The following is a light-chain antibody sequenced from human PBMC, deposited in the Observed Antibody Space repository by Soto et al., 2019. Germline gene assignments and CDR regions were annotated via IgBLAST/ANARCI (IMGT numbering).Light chain of an antibody. CDR1: QSVSSN. CDR2: DAS. J-gene: IGKJ5*01. CDR3: QRGDT. V-gene: IGKV3-11*01. Sequence: EIVLTQSPATLSLSPGERATLSCRASQSVSSNLAWYQQKPGQAPRLLIYDASNRATGIPARFSGSGSGTDFTLTISSLAHEDFAVYYCQRGDTFGQGTRLEIK.